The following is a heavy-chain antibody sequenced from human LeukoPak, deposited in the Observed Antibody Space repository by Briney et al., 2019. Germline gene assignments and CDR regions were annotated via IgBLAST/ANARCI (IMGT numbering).Heavy chain of an antibody. CDR3: ARANYDFDAFDI. D-gene: IGHD3-22*01. CDR1: GFTFSSYS. Sequence: GGSLRLSCAASGFTFSSYSMNWVRQAPGKGLEWVSYISSSSSTIYYADSVKGRFTISRDNAKNSLYPQMNSLRAEDTAVYYCARANYDFDAFDIWGQGTMVTVSS. V-gene: IGHV3-48*01. J-gene: IGHJ3*02. CDR2: ISSSSSTI.